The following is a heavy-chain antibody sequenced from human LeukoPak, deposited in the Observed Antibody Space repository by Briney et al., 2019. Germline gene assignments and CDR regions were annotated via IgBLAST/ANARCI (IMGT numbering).Heavy chain of an antibody. D-gene: IGHD6-13*01. CDR2: IYSSGSN. V-gene: IGHV4-59*01. J-gene: IGHJ4*02. Sequence: SQTLSLTCTVSGGSTSSYYWSWIRQPPGKGLEWIGYIYSSGSNNYNPSLKSRVTISVDTSKNQFSLKLSSVTAADTAVYYCARVFAVSSSGSIDYWGQGTLVTVSS. CDR3: ARVFAVSSSGSIDY. CDR1: GGSTSSYY.